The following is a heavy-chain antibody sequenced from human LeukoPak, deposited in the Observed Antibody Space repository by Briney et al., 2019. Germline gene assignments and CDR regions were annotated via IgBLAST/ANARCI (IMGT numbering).Heavy chain of an antibody. D-gene: IGHD2-2*01. Sequence: SETLSLTCTVSGGSISSGSYYWSWIRQPAGKGLEWIGRIYTSGSTNYNPSLKSRVTISVDTSKNQFSLKLSSVTAADTAVYYCARETWNCSSTSCYGIEVYMDVWGKGTTVTVSS. CDR3: ARETWNCSSTSCYGIEVYMDV. V-gene: IGHV4-61*02. CDR2: IYTSGST. J-gene: IGHJ6*03. CDR1: GGSISSGSYY.